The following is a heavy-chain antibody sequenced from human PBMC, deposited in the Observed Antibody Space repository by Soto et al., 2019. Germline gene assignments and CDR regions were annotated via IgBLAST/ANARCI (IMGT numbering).Heavy chain of an antibody. D-gene: IGHD1-26*01. V-gene: IGHV3-30*03. J-gene: IGHJ5*02. Sequence: GGSPRLSCAAPGFSFSKYAMHWVRQAPGKGLEWLAIISYDGDNEYYADSVRGRFTISRDNSKNTLYLQTNNLRHEDTAVYYCARGISLVSGPWGQGTLVTVSS. CDR2: ISYDGDNE. CDR1: GFSFSKYA. CDR3: ARGISLVSGP.